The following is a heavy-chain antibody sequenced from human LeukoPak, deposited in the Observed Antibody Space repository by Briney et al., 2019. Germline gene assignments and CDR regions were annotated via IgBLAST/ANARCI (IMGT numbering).Heavy chain of an antibody. CDR2: ISGDGGST. D-gene: IGHD2-15*01. J-gene: IGHJ4*02. Sequence: GGSLRLSCAASGFTFDDYAMHWVRQAPGKGLEWVSLISGDGGSTHYADSVKGRFTISRDNSKNSLYLQMNSLRTEDTALYYCAKDISVRQDIVVVVAGGLDYWAREPWSPSPQ. V-gene: IGHV3-43*02. CDR1: GFTFDDYA. CDR3: AKDISVRQDIVVVVAGGLDY.